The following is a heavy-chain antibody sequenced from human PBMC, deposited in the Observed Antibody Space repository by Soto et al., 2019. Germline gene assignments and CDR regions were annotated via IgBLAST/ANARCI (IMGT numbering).Heavy chain of an antibody. J-gene: IGHJ3*02. CDR1: GFTFSSYW. Sequence: EVQLVESGGGLVQPGGSLRLSCAASGFTFSSYWMTWVRQVPGKGLEWVAYINPDGSAKSYASSVKGRFTLSRDNVQHFMYFQMSRLLGEDRDVYYCARHHNGNDAFHIWGQGTMGNVFS. V-gene: IGHV3-7*01. CDR2: INPDGSAK. D-gene: IGHD2-8*01. CDR3: ARHHNGNDAFHI.